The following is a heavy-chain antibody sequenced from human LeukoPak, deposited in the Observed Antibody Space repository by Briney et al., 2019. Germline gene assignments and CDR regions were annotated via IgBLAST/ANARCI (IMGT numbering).Heavy chain of an antibody. CDR2: ISSSGNTI. Sequence: PGGSLRLSCAASGFTFCSCEMNWVRRAPGKGLDWVSYISSSGNTIYYADSVKGRFTISRDNAKNSLYLQMNSLRAEDTAVYYCARESPPQYSYDTSSYLGPMDAFDIWGQGTMVTVSS. V-gene: IGHV3-48*03. CDR3: ARESPPQYSYDTSSYLGPMDAFDI. D-gene: IGHD3-22*01. CDR1: GFTFCSCE. J-gene: IGHJ3*02.